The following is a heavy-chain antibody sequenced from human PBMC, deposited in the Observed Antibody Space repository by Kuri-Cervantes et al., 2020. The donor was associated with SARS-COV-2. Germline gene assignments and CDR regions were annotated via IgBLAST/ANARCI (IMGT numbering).Heavy chain of an antibody. D-gene: IGHD3-10*01. CDR3: ARERESFGVVDAFDI. Sequence: SVKVSCKASGATFSTYGFSWVRQAPGQGLEWMGGIIPFFGTPNYAQKFEGRVTITADESTSTAYMEMSSLRFEDTAVYYCARERESFGVVDAFDIWGQGTMVTVSS. CDR1: GATFSTYG. V-gene: IGHV1-69*13. J-gene: IGHJ3*02. CDR2: IIPFFGTP.